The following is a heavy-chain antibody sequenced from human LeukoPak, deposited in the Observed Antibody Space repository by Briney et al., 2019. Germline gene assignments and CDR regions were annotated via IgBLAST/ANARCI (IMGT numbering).Heavy chain of an antibody. CDR3: ARAGLTGSKVAFDV. D-gene: IGHD1-20*01. J-gene: IGHJ3*01. CDR2: INTDTGNP. Sequence: ASVTVSCTASGYTFTDYPMNWVRQAPGQGLEWMGWINTDTGNPTYAQGFTGHYVFSLDTSVSTAYSQIISLKAEDTAVYYCARAGLTGSKVAFDVWGQGTMVTVSS. CDR1: GYTFTDYP. V-gene: IGHV7-4-1*02.